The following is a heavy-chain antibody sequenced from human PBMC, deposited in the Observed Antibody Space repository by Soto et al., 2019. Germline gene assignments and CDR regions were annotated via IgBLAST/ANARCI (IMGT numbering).Heavy chain of an antibody. CDR2: ISSSSSYI. D-gene: IGHD3-3*01. CDR3: ARAAEIFGVVTRKDY. CDR1: GFTFSSYS. V-gene: IGHV3-21*01. Sequence: GGSLRLSCAASGFTFSSYSMNWVRQAPGKGLEWVSSISSSSSYIYYADSVKGRFTISRDNAKNSLYLQMNSLRAEDTAVYYCARAAEIFGVVTRKDYWGQGTLVTVSS. J-gene: IGHJ4*02.